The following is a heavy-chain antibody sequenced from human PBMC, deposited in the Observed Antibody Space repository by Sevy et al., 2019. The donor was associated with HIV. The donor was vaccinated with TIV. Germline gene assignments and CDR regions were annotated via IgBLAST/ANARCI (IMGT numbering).Heavy chain of an antibody. Sequence: GGSLRLSCAASGFTFSSYGMHWVRQAPGKGLEWVAVIWYDGSNKYYADSVKGRFTISRDNSKNTLYLQMNSLRAEETVVYYCARVGITGTTGIDYWGQGTLVTVSS. CDR3: ARVGITGTTGIDY. J-gene: IGHJ4*02. CDR2: IWYDGSNK. CDR1: GFTFSSYG. D-gene: IGHD1-7*01. V-gene: IGHV3-33*01.